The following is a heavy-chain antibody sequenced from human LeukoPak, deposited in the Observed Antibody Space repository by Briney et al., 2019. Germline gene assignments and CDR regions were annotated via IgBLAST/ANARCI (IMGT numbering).Heavy chain of an antibody. V-gene: IGHV3-21*01. CDR2: ISSSSNYI. J-gene: IGHJ4*02. Sequence: KTRGSLRLPCPAPEFTFTSYSMNPARPAPGNALDSASSISSSSNYIYYADSVKGRFTISRDNAKNSLYLQMNSLRAEDTAVYYCARDRYCTSTSCYGTDYWGQGTLVTVSS. CDR1: EFTFTSYS. D-gene: IGHD2-2*01. CDR3: ARDRYCTSTSCYGTDY.